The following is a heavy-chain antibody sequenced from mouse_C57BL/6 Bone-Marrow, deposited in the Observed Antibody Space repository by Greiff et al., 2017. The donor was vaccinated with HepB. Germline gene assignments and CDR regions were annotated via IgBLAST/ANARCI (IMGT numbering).Heavy chain of an antibody. J-gene: IGHJ1*03. Sequence: QVQLKESGPGLVQPSQSLSITCTVSGFSLTSYGVHWVRQSPGKGLEGLGVLWRGGSTDYNAAFMSRLSITKDNSKSQVFFKMNSLQADDTAIYYCAKNGYYYGSSYGYFDVWGTGTTVTVSS. D-gene: IGHD1-1*01. CDR1: GFSLTSYG. CDR3: AKNGYYYGSSYGYFDV. CDR2: LWRGGST. V-gene: IGHV2-5*01.